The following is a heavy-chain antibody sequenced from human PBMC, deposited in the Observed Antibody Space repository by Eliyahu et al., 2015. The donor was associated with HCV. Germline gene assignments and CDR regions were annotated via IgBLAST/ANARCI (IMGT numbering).Heavy chain of an antibody. D-gene: IGHD4-17*01. J-gene: IGHJ6*02. CDR2: INHSGST. CDR3: ARGTARGNHDYGDYGDYYYYGMDV. Sequence: QVQLQQWGAGLLKPSETLSLTCAVYGGSFSXYYWSWIRQPPGKGLEWIGEINHSGSTNYNPSLKSRVTISVDTSKNQFSLKLSSVTAADTAVYYCARGTARGNHDYGDYGDYYYYGMDVWGQGTTVTVSS. V-gene: IGHV4-34*01. CDR1: GGSFSXYY.